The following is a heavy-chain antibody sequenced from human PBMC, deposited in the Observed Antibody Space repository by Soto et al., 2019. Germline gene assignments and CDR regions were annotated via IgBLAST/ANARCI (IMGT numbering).Heavy chain of an antibody. CDR1: GYSFTSYW. J-gene: IGHJ4*02. D-gene: IGHD6-13*01. CDR2: IYPGDSDT. CDR3: AKDHDLAAAGYYFDY. V-gene: IGHV5-51*01. Sequence: GESLKISCKGFGYSFTSYWIGWVRQMPGKGLEWMGIIYPGDSDTRYSPSVQGQVTISADKSISTAYLQWSSLKASDTAMYYCAKDHDLAAAGYYFDYWGQGTLVTVSS.